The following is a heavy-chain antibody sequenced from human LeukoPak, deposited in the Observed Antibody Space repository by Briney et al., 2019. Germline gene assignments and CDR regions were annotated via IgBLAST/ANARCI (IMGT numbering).Heavy chain of an antibody. V-gene: IGHV4-34*01. CDR3: TRANGYGLIDY. Sequence: PSETLSLTCAVYGGSFSGYYWSCIRQRPGKGLEWIGEINHSGSTNYNPSLKSRVTISVDTSKNQFSLKLSSVTAADTAMYYCTRANGYGLIDYWGQGTLVTVSS. CDR2: INHSGST. D-gene: IGHD3-10*01. CDR1: GGSFSGYY. J-gene: IGHJ4*02.